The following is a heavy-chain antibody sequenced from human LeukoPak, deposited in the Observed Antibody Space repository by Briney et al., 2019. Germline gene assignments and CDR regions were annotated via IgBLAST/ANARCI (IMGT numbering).Heavy chain of an antibody. CDR2: ISAYNGNT. CDR3: AREVRDDFWSGYYTDWYYYYGMDV. V-gene: IGHV1-18*01. J-gene: IGHJ6*02. Sequence: ASVKVSCKASGYTFTSYGISWVRQAPGQRLEWMGWISAYNGNTNYAQKLQGRVTMTTDTSTSTAYMELRSLRSDDTAVYYCAREVRDDFWSGYYTDWYYYYGMDVWGQGTTVTVSS. CDR1: GYTFTSYG. D-gene: IGHD3-3*01.